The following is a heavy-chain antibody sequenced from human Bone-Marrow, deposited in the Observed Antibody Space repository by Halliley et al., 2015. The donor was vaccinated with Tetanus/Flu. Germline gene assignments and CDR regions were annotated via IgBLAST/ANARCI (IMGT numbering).Heavy chain of an antibody. D-gene: IGHD1-26*01. CDR2: IYHSGSP. J-gene: IGHJ3*02. CDR3: ARDREVGRLDAFDI. V-gene: IGHV4-59*01. Sequence: LEWIGYIYHSGSPKYTPSLKSRVNISVDMSKNQFSLKLSSVTAADTAMYWCARDREVGRLDAFDIWGQGTMVTVSS.